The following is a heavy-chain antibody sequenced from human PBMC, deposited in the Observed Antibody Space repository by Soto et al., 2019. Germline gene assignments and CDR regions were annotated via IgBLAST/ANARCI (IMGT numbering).Heavy chain of an antibody. J-gene: IGHJ5*02. D-gene: IGHD2-15*01. CDR1: GGSISSDVYY. V-gene: IGHV4-31*03. CDR3: ARGGGYCSSTLCLPRHGPSWFDP. CDR2: IYHSGTT. Sequence: TLSLTCTVSGGSISSDVYYWIWLRQPPGKGLVSVVYIYHSGTTHYNPSLKSRVSISIDTSKSQFSLNLTSVTAADTAVYSCARGGGYCSSTLCLPRHGPSWFDPWGQGTLVTVSS.